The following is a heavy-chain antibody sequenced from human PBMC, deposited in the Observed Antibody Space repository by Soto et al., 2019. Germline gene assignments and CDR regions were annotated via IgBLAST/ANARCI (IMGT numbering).Heavy chain of an antibody. CDR2: IWYDGSNK. CDR1: GFTFSSYG. Sequence: QVQLVESGGGVVQPGRSLRLSCAASGFTFSSYGMHWVRQAPGKGLEWVAVIWYDGSNKYYADSVKGRFTISRDNSKNTLYLQMNSLRAEDTAVYYCASLGYYGSGSREFDPWGQGTLVTVSS. CDR3: ASLGYYGSGSREFDP. V-gene: IGHV3-33*01. D-gene: IGHD3-10*01. J-gene: IGHJ5*02.